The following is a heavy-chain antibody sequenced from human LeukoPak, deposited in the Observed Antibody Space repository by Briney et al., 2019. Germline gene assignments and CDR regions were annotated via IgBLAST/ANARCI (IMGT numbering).Heavy chain of an antibody. CDR2: IVVGSGNT. V-gene: IGHV1-58*02. D-gene: IGHD3-22*01. J-gene: IGHJ4*02. Sequence: AASGKVSCKASGFTFTSSAMHWVRQARGQRLEWIGRIVVGSGNTNYAQKFQERVTITRDMSTSTAYMELTSMRSEDTAVYYCAADLNYYNSSGSGDYWGQGTLVTVSS. CDR3: AADLNYYNSSGSGDY. CDR1: GFTFTSSA.